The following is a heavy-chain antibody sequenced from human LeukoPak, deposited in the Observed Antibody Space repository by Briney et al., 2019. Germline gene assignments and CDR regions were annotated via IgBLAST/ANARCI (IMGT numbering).Heavy chain of an antibody. Sequence: SETLSLTCAVYGGSFSGYYWSWVRQPPGKGLEWIREINHSGSTNYNPSLKSRVTISVDTSKNQFSLKLSSVTAADTAVYSCARAKGDSPPNYYFDYWGQGTLVTVSS. J-gene: IGHJ4*02. CDR1: GGSFSGYY. CDR3: ARAKGDSPPNYYFDY. D-gene: IGHD2-21*01. CDR2: INHSGST. V-gene: IGHV4-34*01.